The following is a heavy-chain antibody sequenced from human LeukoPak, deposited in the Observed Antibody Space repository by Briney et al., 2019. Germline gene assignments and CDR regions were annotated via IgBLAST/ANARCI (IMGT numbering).Heavy chain of an antibody. CDR1: GFTFSSYG. D-gene: IGHD3-16*01. CDR3: ARDLPAIMIGYYFDY. V-gene: IGHV3-30*03. Sequence: GRSLRLSCAASGFTFSSYGMHWVRQAPGKGLEWVAAISYDGSKKYYADSVKGRFIISRDNSKNTLCLQMNSLRAEDTAVYYCARDLPAIMIGYYFDYWGQGTLVTVSS. CDR2: ISYDGSKK. J-gene: IGHJ4*02.